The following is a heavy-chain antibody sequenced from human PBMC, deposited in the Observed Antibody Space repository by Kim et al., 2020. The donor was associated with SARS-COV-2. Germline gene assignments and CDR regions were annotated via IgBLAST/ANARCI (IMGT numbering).Heavy chain of an antibody. CDR1: GFTFSDHY. D-gene: IGHD6-6*01. J-gene: IGHJ4*02. CDR3: ARMSIAARPYYFDY. CDR2: TRNKANSYTT. Sequence: GGSLRLSCAASGFTFSDHYMDWVRQAPGKGLEWVGRTRNKANSYTTEYAASVKGRFTISRDDSKNSLYPQMNSLKTEDTAVYYCARMSIAARPYYFDYWGQGTLVTVSS. V-gene: IGHV3-72*01.